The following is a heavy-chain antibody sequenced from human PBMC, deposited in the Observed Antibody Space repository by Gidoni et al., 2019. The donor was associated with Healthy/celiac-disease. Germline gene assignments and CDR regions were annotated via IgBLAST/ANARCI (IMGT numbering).Heavy chain of an antibody. Sequence: EVQLVESGGGLVKPGGSLRLSCAASGFTFSNAWMSWVRQAPGKGLEWVGRIKSKTDGGTTDYAAPVKGRFTISRDDSKNTLYLQMNSLKTEDTAVYYCTTGKAVAQLGSFDYWGQGTLVTVSS. V-gene: IGHV3-15*01. D-gene: IGHD3-16*01. J-gene: IGHJ4*02. CDR1: GFTFSNAW. CDR3: TTGKAVAQLGSFDY. CDR2: IKSKTDGGTT.